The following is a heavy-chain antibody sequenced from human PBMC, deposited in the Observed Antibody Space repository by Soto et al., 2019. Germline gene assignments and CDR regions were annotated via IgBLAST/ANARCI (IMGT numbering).Heavy chain of an antibody. CDR3: ARIRPHYYDSSGPFDI. CDR1: GFSLSNARMG. Sequence: QVTLKESGPVLVKPTETLTLTCTVSGFSLSNARMGVSWIRQPPGKALEWLAHIFSNDEESYSTSLKSRLTISKDTSKSQVVLTMTNMDPVDTDTYYCARIRPHYYDSSGPFDIWGQGTMVPVSS. D-gene: IGHD3-22*01. J-gene: IGHJ3*02. V-gene: IGHV2-26*01. CDR2: IFSNDEE.